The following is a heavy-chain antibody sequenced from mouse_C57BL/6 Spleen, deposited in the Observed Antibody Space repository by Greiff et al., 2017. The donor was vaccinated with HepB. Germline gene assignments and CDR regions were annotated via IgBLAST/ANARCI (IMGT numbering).Heavy chain of an antibody. CDR2: INPNNGGT. CDR1: GYTFTDYY. D-gene: IGHD1-1*01. Sequence: EVQLQQSGPELVKPGASVKISCKASGYTFTDYYMNWVKQSHGKSLEWIGDINPNNGGTSYNQKFKGKATLTVDKSSSTAYMELRSLTSEDSAVYYWARRRYYGSFYAMDYWGQGTSVTVSS. CDR3: ARRRYYGSFYAMDY. V-gene: IGHV1-26*01. J-gene: IGHJ4*01.